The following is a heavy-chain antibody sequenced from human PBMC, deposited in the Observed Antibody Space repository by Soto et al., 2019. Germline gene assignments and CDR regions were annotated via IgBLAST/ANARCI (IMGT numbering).Heavy chain of an antibody. D-gene: IGHD1-7*01. CDR1: GASVSSNIAA. CDR2: TYYRSRWYN. V-gene: IGHV6-1*01. CDR3: AGTTSHQWYYMDV. J-gene: IGHJ6*03. Sequence: QVQMQESGPGLVKPSQTLSLTCAISGASVSSNIAAWNWIRLSPSRGLEWLARTYYRSRWYNDYAVSVRSRITVNPDTSKTQFSLQLTSVTPEETAVYYCAGTTSHQWYYMDVWGKGTTVTVSS.